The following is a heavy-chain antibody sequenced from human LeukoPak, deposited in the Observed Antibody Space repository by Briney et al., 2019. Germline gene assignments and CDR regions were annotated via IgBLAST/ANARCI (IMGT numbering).Heavy chain of an antibody. D-gene: IGHD6-6*01. J-gene: IGHJ4*02. CDR1: GYTFTGYY. CDR2: INPNSGGT. CDR3: AREDSSSSSHYYFDY. V-gene: IGHV1-2*02. Sequence: ASVKVSCKASGYTFTGYYMHRVRQAPGQGLEWMGWINPNSGGTNYAQKFQGRVTMTRDTSISTAYMELSRLRSDDTAVYYCAREDSSSSSHYYFDYWGQGTLVTVSS.